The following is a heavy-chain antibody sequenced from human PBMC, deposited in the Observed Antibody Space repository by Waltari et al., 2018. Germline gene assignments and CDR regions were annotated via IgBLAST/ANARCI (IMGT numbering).Heavy chain of an antibody. Sequence: EEQLVESGGGLVQSGGSLRLPCGASGFTFSIHWMAWVRQAPGKELEWVAKIKRDATEEMYVDSVNGRFTITKDNTKDSLFLEMNSLRAEDTAVYYCARDHWYSLDLWGQGTLVTVSS. D-gene: IGHD2-21*02. V-gene: IGHV3-7*01. CDR2: IKRDATEE. J-gene: IGHJ4*02. CDR1: GFTFSIHW. CDR3: ARDHWYSLDL.